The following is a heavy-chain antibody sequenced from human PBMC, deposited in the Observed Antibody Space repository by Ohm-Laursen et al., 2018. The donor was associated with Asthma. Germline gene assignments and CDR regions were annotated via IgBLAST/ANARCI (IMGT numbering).Heavy chain of an antibody. V-gene: IGHV3-11*01. Sequence: SLRLSCSASGITFSDSYMTWIRQAPGKGLEWISYISASAGTMYYADSVKGRFTISRDNAKSSLYLQMNSLTVEDTAVYYCARDPPVTTVTTGEYFDYWGQGTLVTVTS. CDR2: ISASAGTM. CDR3: ARDPPVTTVTTGEYFDY. D-gene: IGHD4-17*01. CDR1: GITFSDSY. J-gene: IGHJ4*02.